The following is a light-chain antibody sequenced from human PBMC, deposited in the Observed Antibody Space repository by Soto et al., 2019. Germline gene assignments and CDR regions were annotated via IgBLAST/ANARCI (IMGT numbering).Light chain of an antibody. CDR2: AAS. J-gene: IGKJ1*01. V-gene: IGKV1-27*01. CDR1: QDINNY. Sequence: DIQMTQSPSSLSASVGVRVTITCRASQDINNYLAWYQQKPGKVPKLLIYAASTLQSGVPSRFSGSGSGTDFTLTISSLQHEDVATYYCQRYNSAPWTFGQGTKVDIK. CDR3: QRYNSAPWT.